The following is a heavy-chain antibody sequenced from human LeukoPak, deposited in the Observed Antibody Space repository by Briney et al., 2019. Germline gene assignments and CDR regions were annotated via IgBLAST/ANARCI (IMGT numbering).Heavy chain of an antibody. D-gene: IGHD3-22*01. Sequence: SETLSLTCTVSGGSISSGDYYCSWIRQPPGKGLEWIGCIYYSGSTYYNPSLKSRVTISVDTSKNQFSLKLSSVIAADTAVYYCARGPRSWYYYDSSGYYYYWGQGTLVTVSS. CDR1: GGSISSGDYY. CDR3: ARGPRSWYYYDSSGYYYY. V-gene: IGHV4-30-4*08. CDR2: IYYSGST. J-gene: IGHJ4*02.